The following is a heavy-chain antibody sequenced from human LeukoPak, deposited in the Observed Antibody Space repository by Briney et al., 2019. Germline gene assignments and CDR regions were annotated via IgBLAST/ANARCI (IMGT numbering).Heavy chain of an antibody. Sequence: ASVKVSCKASGYTFTASYIHWMRQAPGQGLEWMGWINPNSGGTNYAQRFQGRVTMTRDTSISTAYMELSRLRSDDTAVYYCARDDDYYDSSGYYNYWGQGTLVTVSS. CDR2: INPNSGGT. J-gene: IGHJ4*02. D-gene: IGHD3-22*01. V-gene: IGHV1-2*02. CDR3: ARDDDYYDSSGYYNY. CDR1: GYTFTASY.